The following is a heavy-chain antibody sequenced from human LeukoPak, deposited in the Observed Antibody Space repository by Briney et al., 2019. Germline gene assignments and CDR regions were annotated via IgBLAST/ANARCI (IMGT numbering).Heavy chain of an antibody. CDR3: ARDPSRLRFLEWFTTPGWFDP. Sequence: ASVKVSCKASGYTFSNYVMNWVRQAPGQGPEWMGWINTKTGNPTYAQGFTGRFVFSLDTSVSTAYLQISSLKAEDTAVYYCARDPSRLRFLEWFTTPGWFDPWGQGTLVTVSS. D-gene: IGHD3-3*01. J-gene: IGHJ5*02. CDR1: GYTFSNYV. CDR2: INTKTGNP. V-gene: IGHV7-4-1*02.